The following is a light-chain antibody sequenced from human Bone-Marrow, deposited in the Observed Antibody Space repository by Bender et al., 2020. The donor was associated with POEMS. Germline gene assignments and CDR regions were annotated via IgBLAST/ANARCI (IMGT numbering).Light chain of an antibody. CDR2: QDF. J-gene: IGLJ2*01. CDR1: KLGDQS. Sequence: SYELTQPPSVSVSPGQTASITCSADKLGDQSVCWYQQKPGQSPVLVIYQDFKRPPGIPERFFGSNSGTPATLTISGTQAMDEADYYCQAWDGSTVVFGGGTKLTVL. CDR3: QAWDGSTVV. V-gene: IGLV3-1*01.